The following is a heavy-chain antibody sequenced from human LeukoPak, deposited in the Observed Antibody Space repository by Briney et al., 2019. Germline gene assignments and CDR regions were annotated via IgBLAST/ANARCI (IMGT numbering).Heavy chain of an antibody. D-gene: IGHD6-19*01. J-gene: IGHJ4*02. Sequence: SETLSLTCAVYGGSFSGYYWSWIRQPPGKGLEWIGEINHSGSTNYNPSLKSRVTISVDTSKNQFSLKLSSVTAADTAVYYCARVNSSGWYYFDYWGQGTLVTVSS. V-gene: IGHV4-34*01. CDR1: GGSFSGYY. CDR2: INHSGST. CDR3: ARVNSSGWYYFDY.